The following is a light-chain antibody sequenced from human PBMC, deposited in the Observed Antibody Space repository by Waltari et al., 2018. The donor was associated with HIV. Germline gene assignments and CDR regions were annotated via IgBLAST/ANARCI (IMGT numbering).Light chain of an antibody. J-gene: IGLJ2*01. CDR3: LLSYAGSRPVV. V-gene: IGLV7-46*01. Sequence: QAVVTQEPSLTVSPGGTVPLTCGSSSGPVTSGHPPYWFQQKPGQAPRTLIYDTTYKHSWTPARFSGSLLGGKAALTLSGAQPEDEADYYCLLSYAGSRPVVFGGGTKLTIL. CDR2: DTT. CDR1: SGPVTSGHP.